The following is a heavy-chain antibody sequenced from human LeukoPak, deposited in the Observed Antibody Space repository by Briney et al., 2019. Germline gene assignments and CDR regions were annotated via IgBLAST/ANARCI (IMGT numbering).Heavy chain of an antibody. V-gene: IGHV3-23*01. CDR3: ARVFDTFFDY. CDR1: GFAFRTYA. CDR2: ISGSGDKT. J-gene: IGHJ4*02. Sequence: PGGSLRLSCAASGFAFRTYAMSWVRQAPGKGLEGVSAISGSGDKTFYAESVRGRFTISRDNSKNTLYLQMNSLRAEDTAVYYCARVFDTFFDYWGQGTLVTVSS. D-gene: IGHD2/OR15-2a*01.